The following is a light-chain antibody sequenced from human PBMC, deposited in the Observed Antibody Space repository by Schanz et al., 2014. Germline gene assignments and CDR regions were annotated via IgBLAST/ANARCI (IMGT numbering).Light chain of an antibody. Sequence: DIQMTQSPSTLSASIGDRVTLTCRASQRVNVWLAWYHQKPGKPPKLLIYKASYLQSGVPSRFGGSGSDTEFTLTISSLQPDDLGTYYCQQYNKYPLTFGGGTKVEI. J-gene: IGKJ4*01. CDR2: KAS. CDR1: QRVNVW. V-gene: IGKV1-5*03. CDR3: QQYNKYPLT.